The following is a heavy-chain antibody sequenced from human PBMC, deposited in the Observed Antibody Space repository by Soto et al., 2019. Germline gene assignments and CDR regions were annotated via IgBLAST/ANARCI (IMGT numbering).Heavy chain of an antibody. CDR3: ARSPLYDYIWGSYRSRSLDY. CDR1: GFTVSSNY. Sequence: EVQLVESGGGLVQPGGSLRLSCAASGFTVSSNYMSWVRQAPGKGLEWVSVIYSGGSTYYADSVKGRFTISRDNSKNKLYLQMHSLRAEDTAVYYCARSPLYDYIWGSYRSRSLDYWGQGTLVTVSS. CDR2: IYSGGST. D-gene: IGHD3-16*02. V-gene: IGHV3-66*01. J-gene: IGHJ4*02.